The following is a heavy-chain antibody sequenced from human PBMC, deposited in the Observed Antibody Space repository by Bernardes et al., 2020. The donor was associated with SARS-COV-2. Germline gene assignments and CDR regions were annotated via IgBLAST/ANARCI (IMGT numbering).Heavy chain of an antibody. CDR1: GGSISSYY. CDR3: ARDAPGAPAYYYGMDV. V-gene: IGHV4-59*01. CDR2: IYYSGST. D-gene: IGHD3-10*01. Sequence: SETLSLTCTVSGGSISSYYWSWIRQPPGKGLEWIGYIYYSGSTNYNPSLKSRVTISVDTPKNQFSLKLSSVTAADTAVYYCARDAPGAPAYYYGMDVWGQGTTVTVSS. J-gene: IGHJ6*02.